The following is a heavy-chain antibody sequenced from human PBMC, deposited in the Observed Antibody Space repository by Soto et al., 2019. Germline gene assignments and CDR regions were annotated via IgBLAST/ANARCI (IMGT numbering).Heavy chain of an antibody. Sequence: GGSLRLSCSASGFTFSSYAMHWVRQAPGKGLEYVSAISSNGGSTYYADSVKGRFTISRDNSKNTLYLQMSSLRAEDTAVYYCVKDPPGYCSSTSCSQADYWGQGTLVTVSS. D-gene: IGHD2-2*01. CDR1: GFTFSSYA. V-gene: IGHV3-64D*08. CDR3: VKDPPGYCSSTSCSQADY. J-gene: IGHJ4*02. CDR2: ISSNGGST.